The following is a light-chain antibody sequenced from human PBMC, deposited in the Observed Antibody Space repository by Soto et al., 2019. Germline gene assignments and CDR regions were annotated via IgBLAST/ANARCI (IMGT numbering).Light chain of an antibody. Sequence: EIVLTQSPATLSLSPGERATLSCRASQSVANYLAWYQQKPGQAPRLLIHDASNRATGIPARFSGSGSGTDFSLTISSLEPEDFAVYYCQQRTNWPSSTFGQGKRLEIK. V-gene: IGKV3-11*01. CDR1: QSVANY. CDR3: QQRTNWPSST. J-gene: IGKJ5*01. CDR2: DAS.